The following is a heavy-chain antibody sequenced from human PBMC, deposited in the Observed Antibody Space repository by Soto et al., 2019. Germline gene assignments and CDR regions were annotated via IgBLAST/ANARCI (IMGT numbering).Heavy chain of an antibody. V-gene: IGHV3-48*02. CDR3: AREDILGARSFDY. CDR2: ISSGSKTI. Sequence: PGGSLRLSCAASGFTFSSYSVNWVRQAPGKGLEWVSYISSGSKTIFYADSVKGRFTVSRDNAKNSQYLQMNSLRDEGTAVYYCAREDILGARSFDYWGQGTLVTVSS. J-gene: IGHJ4*02. CDR1: GFTFSSYS. D-gene: IGHD1-26*01.